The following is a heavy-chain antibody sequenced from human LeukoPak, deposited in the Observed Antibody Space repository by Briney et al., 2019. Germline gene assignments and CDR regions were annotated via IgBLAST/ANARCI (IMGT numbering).Heavy chain of an antibody. D-gene: IGHD3-22*01. V-gene: IGHV3-11*04. CDR3: ARVGFYYDSSGYYYPYDAFDI. Sequence: NAGGSLRLSCAVSGFTLRDYSMTWIRQAPGKGLECVSYMASSGRTIYSADSVMGRFTISRDNAKNSLNLQMNSLRAEDTAVYYCARVGFYYDSSGYYYPYDAFDIWGQGTMVTVSS. CDR2: MASSGRTI. J-gene: IGHJ3*02. CDR1: GFTLRDYS.